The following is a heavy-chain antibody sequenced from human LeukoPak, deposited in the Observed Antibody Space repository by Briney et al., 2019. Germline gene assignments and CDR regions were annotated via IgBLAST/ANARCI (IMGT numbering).Heavy chain of an antibody. D-gene: IGHD6-13*01. Sequence: ASVKVSCKASGYTFTSYYMHWVRQAPGQGLEWMGIINPSGGSTSYAQKFQGRVTMTRDTSTSTVYMELSSLTSEDTAVYYCARAIIAAATARGYYYYYYMDVWGKGTTVTVSS. V-gene: IGHV1-46*01. J-gene: IGHJ6*03. CDR3: ARAIIAAATARGYYYYYYMDV. CDR1: GYTFTSYY. CDR2: INPSGGST.